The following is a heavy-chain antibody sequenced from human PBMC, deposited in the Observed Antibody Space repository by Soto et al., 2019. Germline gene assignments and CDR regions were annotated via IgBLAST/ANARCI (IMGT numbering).Heavy chain of an antibody. V-gene: IGHV3-23*01. J-gene: IGHJ4*02. D-gene: IGHD3-22*01. Sequence: GGSLRLSCAASGFTFSSYAMSWVRQAPGKGLEWVSAISGSGGSTYYADSVKGRFTISRDNSKNTLYLQMNSLRAEDTAVYYCAKSYYYDSSGYYLTTFDYRGQGTLVTVSS. CDR3: AKSYYYDSSGYYLTTFDY. CDR1: GFTFSSYA. CDR2: ISGSGGST.